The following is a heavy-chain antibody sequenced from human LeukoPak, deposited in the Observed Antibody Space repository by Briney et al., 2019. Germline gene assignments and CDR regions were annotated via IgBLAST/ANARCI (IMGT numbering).Heavy chain of an antibody. J-gene: IGHJ4*02. CDR2: INPSVGTT. Sequence: ASVKVSCKASGYTFTSYYMHWVRQAPGQGLEWMGIINPSVGTTTYAQKFQGRVTMARDTSTSTVYMELSSLRSEDTAVYYCARGGAAADSPDDYWGQGTLVTVSS. CDR1: GYTFTSYY. D-gene: IGHD6-13*01. V-gene: IGHV1-46*01. CDR3: ARGGAAADSPDDY.